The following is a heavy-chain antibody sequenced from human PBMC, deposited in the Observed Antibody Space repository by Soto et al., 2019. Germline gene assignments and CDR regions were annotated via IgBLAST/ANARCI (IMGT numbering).Heavy chain of an antibody. Sequence: SVKVSCKASGGTFSSYAISWVRQAPGQGLEWMGGIIPIFGTANYAQKFQGRVTITADESTSTAYMELSSLRSEDTAVYYCARVEMATIEWGSFDYWGQGTLVTVSS. J-gene: IGHJ4*02. CDR1: GGTFSSYA. V-gene: IGHV1-69*13. CDR2: IIPIFGTA. CDR3: ARVEMATIEWGSFDY. D-gene: IGHD5-12*01.